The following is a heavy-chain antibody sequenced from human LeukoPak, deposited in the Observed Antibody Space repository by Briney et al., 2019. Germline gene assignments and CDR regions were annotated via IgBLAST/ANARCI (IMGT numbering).Heavy chain of an antibody. V-gene: IGHV4-59*02. J-gene: IGHJ4*02. Sequence: SETLSLTCTVSGASVTTYYWSWIRQSPGKELEWIANVHSSGSTFYNPSLKSRVTISIDTSKNQFSLKLTSVTTADTAVYYCARDIRTVGATLYFDYWCQGTLLTVSS. CDR1: GASVTTYY. D-gene: IGHD1-26*01. CDR3: ARDIRTVGATLYFDY. CDR2: VHSSGST.